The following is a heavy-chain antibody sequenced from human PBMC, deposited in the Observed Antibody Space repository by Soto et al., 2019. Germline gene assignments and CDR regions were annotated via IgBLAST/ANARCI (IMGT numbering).Heavy chain of an antibody. CDR3: ARVWMERQQLGANYYYYMDV. CDR2: IYYSGST. V-gene: IGHV4-59*01. D-gene: IGHD6-13*01. J-gene: IGHJ6*03. CDR1: GGSISSYY. Sequence: QVQLQESGPGLVKPSETLSLTCTVSGGSISSYYWSWIRQPPGKGLEWIGYIYYSGSTNYNPSLKSRVTISVDTSKNQFSLKLSSVTAADTAVYYCARVWMERQQLGANYYYYMDVWGKGTTVTVSS.